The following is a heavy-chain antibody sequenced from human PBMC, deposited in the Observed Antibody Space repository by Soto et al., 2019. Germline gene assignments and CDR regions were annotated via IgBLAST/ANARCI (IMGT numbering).Heavy chain of an antibody. Sequence: SETLSLTCAVSGGSISSSNWWSWVRQPPGKGLEWIGEIYHSGSTNYNPSLKSRVTISVDKSKNQSSLKLSSVTAADTAVYYCARDLRYYGSGSSDYWGQGTLVTVSS. D-gene: IGHD3-10*01. CDR1: GGSISSSNW. J-gene: IGHJ4*02. CDR2: IYHSGST. CDR3: ARDLRYYGSGSSDY. V-gene: IGHV4-4*02.